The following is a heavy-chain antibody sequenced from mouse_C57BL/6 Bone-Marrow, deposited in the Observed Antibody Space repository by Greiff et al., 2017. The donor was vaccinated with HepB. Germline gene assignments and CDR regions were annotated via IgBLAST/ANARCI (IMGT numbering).Heavy chain of an antibody. CDR1: GFTFSDYY. V-gene: IGHV5-12*01. Sequence: EVQRVESGGGLVQPGGSLKLSCAASGFTFSDYYMYWVRQTPEKRLEWVAYISNGGGSTYYPDTVKGRFTISRDNAKNTLYLQMSRLKSEDTAMYYCARHEEDRGGAMDYWGQGTSVTVSS. CDR3: ARHEEDRGGAMDY. J-gene: IGHJ4*01. D-gene: IGHD2-14*01. CDR2: ISNGGGST.